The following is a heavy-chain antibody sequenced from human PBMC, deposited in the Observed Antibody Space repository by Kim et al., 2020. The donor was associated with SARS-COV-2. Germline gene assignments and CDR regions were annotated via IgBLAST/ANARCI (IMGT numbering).Heavy chain of an antibody. J-gene: IGHJ5*02. CDR3: ARSLSSGYYGGFDP. CDR1: GGSISSYY. D-gene: IGHD3-22*01. CDR2: IYYTGST. V-gene: IGHV4-59*08. Sequence: SETLSLTCTVSGGSISSYYWSWMRQPPGKGLEWIGYIYYTGSTSYNPSLKSRVTISVDTSNNQFSLKLSSVTAADTAGYYCARSLSSGYYGGFDPWGQGTLVTVSS.